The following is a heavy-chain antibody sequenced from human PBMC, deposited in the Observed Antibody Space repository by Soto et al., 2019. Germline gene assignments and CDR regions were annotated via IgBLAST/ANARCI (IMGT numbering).Heavy chain of an antibody. V-gene: IGHV4-59*01. CDR3: ARLGARWLQLPDY. CDR1: GGSISSYY. D-gene: IGHD5-12*01. Sequence: SETLSLTCTVSGGSISSYYWSWIRQPPGKGLEWIGYIYYSGSTNYNPSLQSRVTISVDTSKNQFSLKLSSVTAADTAVYYCARLGARWLQLPDYWGQGTLVTVSS. CDR2: IYYSGST. J-gene: IGHJ4*02.